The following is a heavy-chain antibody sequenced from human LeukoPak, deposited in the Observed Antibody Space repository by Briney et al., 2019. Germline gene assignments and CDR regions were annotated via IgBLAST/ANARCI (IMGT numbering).Heavy chain of an antibody. D-gene: IGHD6-19*01. V-gene: IGHV3-30*04. Sequence: GGSLRLSCAASGFSFSDYVMHWVRQAPGKGLEWVAVVSYTGSDTYYADSVKGRVTISRDNSKNTLYLQMSSPRADDTAMYYCARGLGGYSRGWYIPQMDYWGQGILVTVSS. CDR3: ARGLGGYSRGWYIPQMDY. CDR2: VSYTGSDT. CDR1: GFSFSDYV. J-gene: IGHJ4*02.